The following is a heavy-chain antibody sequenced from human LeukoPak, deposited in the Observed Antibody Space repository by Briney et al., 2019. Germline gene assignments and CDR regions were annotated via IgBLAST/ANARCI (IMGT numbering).Heavy chain of an antibody. CDR1: GFTFSSYA. V-gene: IGHV3-23*01. CDR3: AKGGDYDILTGYYYYYYYMDV. CDR2: ISGSGGST. J-gene: IGHJ6*03. Sequence: PGGSLRLSCAASGFTFSSYAMSWVRQAPGKGLEWVSAISGSGGSTYYADSVKGRFTISRDNSKNTLYLQMNSLRAEDTAVYYCAKGGDYDILTGYYYYYYYMDVWGKGTTVTISS. D-gene: IGHD3-9*01.